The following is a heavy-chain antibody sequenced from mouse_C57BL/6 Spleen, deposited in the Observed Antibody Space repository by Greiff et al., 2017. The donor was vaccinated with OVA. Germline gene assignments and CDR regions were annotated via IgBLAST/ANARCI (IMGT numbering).Heavy chain of an antibody. CDR1: GYTFTSYW. D-gene: IGHD2-4*01. J-gene: IGHJ3*01. CDR3: AREEDYGPAWFAY. Sequence: VQLQQPGAELVKPGASVKLSCKASGYTFTSYWMHWVKQRPGQGLEWIGMIHPNSGSTNYNEKFKSKATLTVDKSSSTAYMQLSSLTSEDSAVYYCAREEDYGPAWFAYWGQGTLVTVSA. CDR2: IHPNSGST. V-gene: IGHV1-64*01.